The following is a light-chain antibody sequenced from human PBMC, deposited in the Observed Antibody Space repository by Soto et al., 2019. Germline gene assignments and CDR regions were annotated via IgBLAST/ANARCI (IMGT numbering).Light chain of an antibody. CDR3: QQYNNWPRT. CDR2: DAS. J-gene: IGKJ1*01. Sequence: EIVMTQSPATLSVSPGERATLSCRASQSVSSYLAWYQQKPGQAPRLLIYDASSRATGIPARFSGSGSGTDFTLTINSLQSEDFAVYYCQQYNNWPRTFGQGTKVDIK. V-gene: IGKV3D-15*01. CDR1: QSVSSY.